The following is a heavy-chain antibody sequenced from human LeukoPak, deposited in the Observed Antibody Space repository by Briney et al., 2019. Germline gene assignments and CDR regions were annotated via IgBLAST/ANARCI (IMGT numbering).Heavy chain of an antibody. CDR3: TTYASGHY. CDR1: GCTFSAFQ. D-gene: IGHD1-26*01. CDR2: ITTKANSYAT. V-gene: IGHV3-73*01. J-gene: IGHJ4*02. Sequence: GGSLRLSCAASGCTFSAFQMHWVRQASGKGLEWVGRITTKANSYATAYAASVKGRFTVSRDDSKNTAYLQMSSLKTEDTAVYYCTTYASGHYWGQGTLVTVSS.